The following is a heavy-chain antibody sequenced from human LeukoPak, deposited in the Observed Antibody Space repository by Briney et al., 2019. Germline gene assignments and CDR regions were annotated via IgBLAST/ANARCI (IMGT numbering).Heavy chain of an antibody. CDR1: GYSFTTYW. J-gene: IGHJ4*02. D-gene: IGHD3-16*01. Sequence: GQSLKISCKASGYSFTTYWIGWVRQMPGKGLEWVGFIYPGDSDTRYSPSFQGHVTISADKSITTAYLQWNSLKASDTAIYFCARGQTSYNFDSWGQGTLVTVSS. V-gene: IGHV5-51*01. CDR2: IYPGDSDT. CDR3: ARGQTSYNFDS.